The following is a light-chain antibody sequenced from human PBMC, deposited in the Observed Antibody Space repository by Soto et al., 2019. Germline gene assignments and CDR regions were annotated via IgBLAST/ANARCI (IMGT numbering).Light chain of an antibody. CDR1: QSVISSH. CDR3: QQHGSFPWT. Sequence: ENVLTQSPGTLSLSPGERATLSCRATQSVISSHLAWYHHKPGQPPRLLIYDASSRAPGIPDRFSGSGSGTDFTLTISSLEPEDFAVYSCQQHGSFPWTFGQGTKVEIK. J-gene: IGKJ1*01. V-gene: IGKV3-20*01. CDR2: DAS.